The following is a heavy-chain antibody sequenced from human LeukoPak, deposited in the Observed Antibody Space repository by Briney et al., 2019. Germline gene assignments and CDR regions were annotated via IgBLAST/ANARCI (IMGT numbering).Heavy chain of an antibody. CDR2: IFYIGNT. Sequence: SETLSLTCTVSGGSISSNSYYWGWIRQSPGRGLEWIGSIFYIGNTYYNPPLKSRVTISVDTSKNQFSLKLSSVTAADTAVYYCARQPSLSYCSGGTCWFDPWGQGTLVTVSS. CDR3: ARQPSLSYCSGGTCWFDP. J-gene: IGHJ5*02. CDR1: GGSISSNSYY. D-gene: IGHD2-15*01. V-gene: IGHV4-39*01.